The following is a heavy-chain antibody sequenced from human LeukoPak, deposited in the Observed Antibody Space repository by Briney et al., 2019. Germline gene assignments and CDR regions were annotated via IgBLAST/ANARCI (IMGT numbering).Heavy chain of an antibody. CDR3: ARGHWGLDY. Sequence: GGSLRLSCAVSGFTFSDLYMTWIRQAPGKGLEYISYLSNRGSDIFYADSVKGRFSISRDNAKNSLYLQMNSLRVEDTAMYYCARGHWGLDYWGQGTLVTVSS. CDR2: LSNRGSDI. V-gene: IGHV3-11*01. CDR1: GFTFSDLY. J-gene: IGHJ4*02. D-gene: IGHD7-27*01.